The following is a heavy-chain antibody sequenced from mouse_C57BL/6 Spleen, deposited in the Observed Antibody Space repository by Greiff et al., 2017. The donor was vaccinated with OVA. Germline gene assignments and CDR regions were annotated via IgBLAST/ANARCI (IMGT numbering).Heavy chain of an antibody. V-gene: IGHV1-5*01. CDR2: IYPGNSDT. CDR1: GYTFTSYW. Sequence: VQLKQSGTVLARPGASVKMSCKTSGYTFTSYWMHWVKQRPGQGLEWIGAIYPGNSDTSYNQKFKGKAKLTAVTSASTAYMELSSLTNEDSAVYYCTRERLGTDYYAMDYWGQGTSVTVSS. CDR3: TRERLGTDYYAMDY. D-gene: IGHD4-1*01. J-gene: IGHJ4*01.